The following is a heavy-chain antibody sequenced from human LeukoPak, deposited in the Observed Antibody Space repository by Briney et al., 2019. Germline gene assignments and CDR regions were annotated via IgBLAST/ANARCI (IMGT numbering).Heavy chain of an antibody. Sequence: GASVKVSCKASGYTFTSYAMHWVRQAPGQRLEWMGWINAGDGNTKYSQKFQGRVTITSDTSASTAYMELSSLRSEDTAVYYCARVAVATILDYWGQGTLVTVSS. V-gene: IGHV1-3*01. CDR2: INAGDGNT. CDR1: GYTFTSYA. CDR3: ARVAVATILDY. J-gene: IGHJ4*02. D-gene: IGHD5-12*01.